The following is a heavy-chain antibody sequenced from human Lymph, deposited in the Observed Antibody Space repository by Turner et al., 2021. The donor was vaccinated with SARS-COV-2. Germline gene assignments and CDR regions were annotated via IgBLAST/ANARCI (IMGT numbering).Heavy chain of an antibody. CDR1: GGTFSSYG. J-gene: IGHJ4*02. V-gene: IGHV1-69*01. CDR2: SIPIFGTA. CDR3: ATFLGELPYDY. Sequence: QVQLVQSGAEVKKPGSSVKVSCKASGGTFSSYGISWVRQAPGQGLEWMGGSIPIFGTANYAQKFQGRVTITADESTSTAHMELSSLRSEDTAVYYCATFLGELPYDYWGLGTLVTVSS. D-gene: IGHD1-26*01.